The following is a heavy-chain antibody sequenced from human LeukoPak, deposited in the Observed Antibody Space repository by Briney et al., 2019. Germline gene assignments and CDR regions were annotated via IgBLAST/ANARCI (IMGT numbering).Heavy chain of an antibody. Sequence: ASGKVSCKASGYTFNSYYMHWVRQAAGQGLEWVGLISPTGDSTNYAQTFRGRVTMTRDTSTNTVYMDLSSLRSEDTAVYYCAREASGGYFDYWGQGTLVIVSS. D-gene: IGHD4-23*01. V-gene: IGHV1-46*02. CDR3: AREASGGYFDY. CDR2: ISPTGDST. CDR1: GYTFNSYY. J-gene: IGHJ4*02.